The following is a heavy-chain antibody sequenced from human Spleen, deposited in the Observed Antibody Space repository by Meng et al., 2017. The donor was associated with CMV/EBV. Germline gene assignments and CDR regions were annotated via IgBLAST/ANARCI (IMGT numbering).Heavy chain of an antibody. Sequence: GSLRLSCAVSGDSVSSGDYYWSWIRQPPGKGLEWIGYIYYSGSTNYNPSLKSRVTISVDTSKNQFSLKLSSVTAADTAVYYCARAHLQYRYYYYGMDVWGQGTTVTVSS. CDR1: GDSVSSGDYY. V-gene: IGHV4-61*08. J-gene: IGHJ6*02. D-gene: IGHD4-11*01. CDR3: ARAHLQYRYYYYGMDV. CDR2: IYYSGST.